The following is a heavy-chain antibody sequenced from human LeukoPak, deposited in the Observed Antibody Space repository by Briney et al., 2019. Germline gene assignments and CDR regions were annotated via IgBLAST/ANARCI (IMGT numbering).Heavy chain of an antibody. CDR2: ISYDGSNK. Sequence: PGGSLRLSCAASGFTFSSYAMHWVRQAPGKGLEWVAVISYDGSNKYYADSVKGRFTISRDNSKNTLYLQMNSLRAEDTAVYYCARDSYDSSGYYSPTWFDPWGRGTLVTVSS. CDR3: ARDSYDSSGYYSPTWFDP. CDR1: GFTFSSYA. V-gene: IGHV3-30*04. D-gene: IGHD3-22*01. J-gene: IGHJ5*02.